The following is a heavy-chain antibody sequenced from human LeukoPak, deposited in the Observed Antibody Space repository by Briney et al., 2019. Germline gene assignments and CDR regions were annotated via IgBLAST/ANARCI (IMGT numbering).Heavy chain of an antibody. CDR2: IDFSGGTI. CDR1: GFTFSNFE. J-gene: IGHJ4*02. V-gene: IGHV3-48*03. D-gene: IGHD1-26*01. Sequence: GGSLRLSCEVSGFTFSNFEMNWVRQAPGKGLEWVSYIDFSGGTIFYADSVKGRFTISRDNSKNTLYLQMNSLRAEDTAVYYCAKDLYSGSTTPEYYFDYWGQGTLVTVSS. CDR3: AKDLYSGSTTPEYYFDY.